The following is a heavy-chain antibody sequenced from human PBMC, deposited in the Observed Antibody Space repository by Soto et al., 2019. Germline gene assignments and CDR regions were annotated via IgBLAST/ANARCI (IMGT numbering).Heavy chain of an antibody. CDR1: GFSFTNYW. Sequence: RGESLKISCKGSGFSFTNYWISWVRQTPGKGLEWMGNIDPVDSYTNYSPSFQGHVTFSADTSISTAYLQWSSLKASDTAMYFCARIESIARNWLDPWGQGTLVTVSS. V-gene: IGHV5-10-1*01. CDR2: IDPVDSYT. CDR3: ARIESIARNWLDP. D-gene: IGHD6-13*01. J-gene: IGHJ5*01.